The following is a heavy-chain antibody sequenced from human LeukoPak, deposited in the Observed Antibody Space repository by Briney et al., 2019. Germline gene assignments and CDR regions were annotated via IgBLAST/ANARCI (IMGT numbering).Heavy chain of an antibody. CDR1: GFTVDDYA. CDR2: ISWNSGSI. D-gene: IGHD1-1*01. CDR3: AKETGTTSAAFDI. V-gene: IGHV3-9*01. J-gene: IGHJ3*02. Sequence: GGSLRLSCAASGFTVDDYAMDWVRQAPGKGLEWVSGISWNSGSIGYADSVKGRFTISRDNAKNSLYLQMNSLRAEDTALYYCAKETGTTSAAFDIWGQGTMVTVSS.